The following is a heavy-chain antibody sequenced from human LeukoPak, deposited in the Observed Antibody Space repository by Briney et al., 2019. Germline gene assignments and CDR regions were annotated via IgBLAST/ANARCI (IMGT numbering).Heavy chain of an antibody. J-gene: IGHJ4*02. CDR1: GYTFTGYY. CDR3: ARDERFCNGDNHYPDLGY. CDR2: INPNTGAT. D-gene: IGHD2-15*01. V-gene: IGHV1-2*02. Sequence: ASVKVSCKASGYTFTGYYMFWVRQAPEQGLEWMGWINPNTGATKYGQNFQGRVTLTRDTSIRTTFMELSSLRSDDTAFYYCARDERFCNGDNHYPDLGYWGQGTLVTVSS.